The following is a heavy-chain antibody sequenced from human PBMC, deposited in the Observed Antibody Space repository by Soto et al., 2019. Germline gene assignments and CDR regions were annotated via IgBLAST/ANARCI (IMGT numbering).Heavy chain of an antibody. CDR3: TPLALKYNSDWYPLSD. CDR1: DFTFSNVW. D-gene: IGHD6-19*01. Sequence: EVQLVESGGGLVKPGGSLRLSCAGSDFTFSNVWMNWVRQAPGKGLEWVGRIKSETDGGTIDYAAPVKGRFTISRDDLNNTLYLQMNSLKTEDTATYYCTPLALKYNSDWYPLSDWGQGTRVTVSS. V-gene: IGHV3-15*07. J-gene: IGHJ4*02. CDR2: IKSETDGGTI.